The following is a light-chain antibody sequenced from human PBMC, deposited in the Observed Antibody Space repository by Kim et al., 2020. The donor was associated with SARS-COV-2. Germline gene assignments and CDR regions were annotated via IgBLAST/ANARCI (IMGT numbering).Light chain of an antibody. CDR1: QSISSY. CDR3: QQSYSTPRYT. Sequence: DIQMTQSPSSLSASVGDRVTITCRASQSISSYLNWYQQKPGKAPKLLINAASSLQSGVPSRFSGSGSGTDFTLTISSLQPEDFATYYCQQSYSTPRYTFGQGTKLEI. V-gene: IGKV1-39*01. J-gene: IGKJ2*01. CDR2: AAS.